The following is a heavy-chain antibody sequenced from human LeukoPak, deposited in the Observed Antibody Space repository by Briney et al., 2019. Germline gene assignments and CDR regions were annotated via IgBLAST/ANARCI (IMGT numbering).Heavy chain of an antibody. Sequence: GGSLRLSCAASGFTFSTYAMSWVRQAPGKGLEWVSYITFSGSTKYYTDSVKGRFTISRDNAKNSLYLLMNSLRAEDTAIYYCARISKRGGYDYWGQGTLVTVSS. J-gene: IGHJ4*02. CDR2: ITFSGSTK. V-gene: IGHV3-48*03. D-gene: IGHD5-24*01. CDR3: ARISKRGGYDY. CDR1: GFTFSTYA.